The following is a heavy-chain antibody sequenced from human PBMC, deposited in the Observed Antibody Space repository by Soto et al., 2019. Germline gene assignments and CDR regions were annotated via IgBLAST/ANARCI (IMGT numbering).Heavy chain of an antibody. D-gene: IGHD6-19*01. CDR2: ISYDGRNE. CDR3: AKGRGGWRNYGMDV. J-gene: IGHJ6*02. Sequence: QVKLVESGGGVVQPGRSLRLSCVASGFTFSRYAMDWVRQAPGKGLRWVAIISYDGRNEYYADSVKGRFTISRDNSKNTLYLHMNSLRPEDTAVYYCAKGRGGWRNYGMDVWGQGTTVIVSS. CDR1: GFTFSRYA. V-gene: IGHV3-30*18.